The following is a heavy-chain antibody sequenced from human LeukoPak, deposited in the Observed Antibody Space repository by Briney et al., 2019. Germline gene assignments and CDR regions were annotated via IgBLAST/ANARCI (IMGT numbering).Heavy chain of an antibody. CDR2: VWNDGNKK. J-gene: IGHJ4*02. V-gene: IGHV3-33*08. Sequence: PGGSLRLSCAASGFTVTSYAMTWVRQAPGEGLEWVAIVWNDGNKKQYAESVKGRFTISKGNSKNMVYLQMTSLRAEDTAVYYCVRVGSGTYNNWALDYWGQGTLVTVSS. CDR1: GFTVTSYA. CDR3: VRVGSGTYNNWALDY. D-gene: IGHD3-10*01.